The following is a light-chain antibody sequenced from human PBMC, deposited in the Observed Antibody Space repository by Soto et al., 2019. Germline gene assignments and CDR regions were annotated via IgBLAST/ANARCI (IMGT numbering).Light chain of an antibody. J-gene: IGLJ2*01. CDR3: QSYDSDFVV. CDR2: EVN. Sequence: QSVLTQPRSVSGSPGQSVTISCTATGSDVGDSSHVSWYQLHPGKAPKLMIYEVNNRPSGVPDRFSGSKSGSTASLTISGLQAEDEAEYYCQSYDSDFVVFGGGTKLTVL. CDR1: GSDVGDSSH. V-gene: IGLV2-11*01.